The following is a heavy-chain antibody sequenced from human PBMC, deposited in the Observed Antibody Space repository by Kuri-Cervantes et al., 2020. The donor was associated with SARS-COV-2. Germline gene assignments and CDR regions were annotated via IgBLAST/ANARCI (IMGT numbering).Heavy chain of an antibody. V-gene: IGHV4-61*02. CDR3: ARVNWGFDY. J-gene: IGHJ4*02. D-gene: IGHD7-27*01. CDR1: GGSISSGNFY. Sequence: SETLSLTCAVSGGSISSGNFYWSWIRQPPGKGLEWIGRIYTSGSTNYNPSLKSRVTMSVDTSKNQFSLKLSSVTAADTAVYYCARVNWGFDYWGQGTLVTVSS. CDR2: IYTSGST.